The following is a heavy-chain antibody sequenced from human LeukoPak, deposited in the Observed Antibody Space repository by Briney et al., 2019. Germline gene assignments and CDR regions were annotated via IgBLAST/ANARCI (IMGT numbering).Heavy chain of an antibody. CDR3: ARTFYYASGTYPAFDI. CDR1: GFTFSSYE. J-gene: IGHJ3*02. Sequence: GGSLRLSCAASGFTFSSYEMNWVRQAPGKGLEFVSFISISGNTIYYADSVKGRFTISRDNAKNSLFLQMNSLRAEDTAVYYCARTFYYASGTYPAFDIWGQGTMVIVS. V-gene: IGHV3-48*03. D-gene: IGHD3-10*01. CDR2: ISISGNTI.